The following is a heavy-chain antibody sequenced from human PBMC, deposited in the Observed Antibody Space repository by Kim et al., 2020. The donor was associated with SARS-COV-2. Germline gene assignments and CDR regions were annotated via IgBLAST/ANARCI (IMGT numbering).Heavy chain of an antibody. CDR1: GGTFSSYA. Sequence: SVKVSCKASGGTFSSYAISWVRQAPGQGLEWMGGIIPIFGTTNYAQKFQGRVTITADESTSTAYMELSSLRSEDTAVYYCARSAHSGYDPTSYGYYYYGMDVWGQGTTVTVSS. V-gene: IGHV1-69*13. J-gene: IGHJ6*02. D-gene: IGHD5-12*01. CDR3: ARSAHSGYDPTSYGYYYYGMDV. CDR2: IIPIFGTT.